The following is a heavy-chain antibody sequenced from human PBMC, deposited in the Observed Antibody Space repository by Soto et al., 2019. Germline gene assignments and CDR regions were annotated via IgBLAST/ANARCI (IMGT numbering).Heavy chain of an antibody. D-gene: IGHD5-12*01. V-gene: IGHV3-15*01. CDR3: TRSGYSGF. CDR1: GFTFSNAW. J-gene: IGHJ4*02. Sequence: EVQLVESGGGLIKPGGSLRLSCAASGFTFSNAWMSWVRQAPGKGLEWVGSIKSETDGGTTDYAAPVKGRFTISRDDSKNTLYLQMNSLKTDDPAVYYCTRSGYSGFWGQGTLVTVSS. CDR2: IKSETDGGTT.